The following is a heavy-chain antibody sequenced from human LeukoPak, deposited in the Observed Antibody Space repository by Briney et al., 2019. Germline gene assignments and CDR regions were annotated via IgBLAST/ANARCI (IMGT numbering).Heavy chain of an antibody. D-gene: IGHD3-22*01. J-gene: IGHJ4*02. Sequence: GGSLRLSCTASGFTFSGYAMTWVRRAPGKGLEWVSVINGTGGEIYYADSVKGRFTISRDNSKYTVSLQMNSLRAEDTAVYYCAKDYYDSSGQKGSYYFDYWGQGTLVTVSS. V-gene: IGHV3-23*01. CDR3: AKDYYDSSGQKGSYYFDY. CDR1: GFTFSGYA. CDR2: INGTGGEI.